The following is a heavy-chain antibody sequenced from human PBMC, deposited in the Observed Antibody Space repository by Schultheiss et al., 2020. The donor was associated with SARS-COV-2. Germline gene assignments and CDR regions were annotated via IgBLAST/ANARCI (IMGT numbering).Heavy chain of an antibody. Sequence: SLKISCAASGFTLSPYGMHWVRQAPGKGLEWVALISKDGNNKFYAASVKGRFTITRDKSKNTRYLQLDGLRVEDTAGYYCARAYADYEVARLDYWGQGTLVTVSS. CDR3: ARAYADYEVARLDY. J-gene: IGHJ4*02. V-gene: IGHV3-33*01. CDR2: ISKDGNNK. D-gene: IGHD4-17*01. CDR1: GFTLSPYG.